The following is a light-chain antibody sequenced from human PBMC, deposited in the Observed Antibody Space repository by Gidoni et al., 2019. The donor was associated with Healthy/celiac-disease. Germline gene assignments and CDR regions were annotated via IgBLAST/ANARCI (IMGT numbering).Light chain of an antibody. CDR2: GKN. CDR1: SLRSYY. V-gene: IGLV3-19*01. CDR3: NSRDSSGNHLV. J-gene: IGLJ2*01. Sequence: SSELTHAPAVSVALGQTARITCQGDSLRSYYASWYQQKTGQAPVLVIYGKNNRHSGITDRFSGCRSGNTASLTITGAQAEDEADYYCNSRDSSGNHLVFGGGTKLTVL.